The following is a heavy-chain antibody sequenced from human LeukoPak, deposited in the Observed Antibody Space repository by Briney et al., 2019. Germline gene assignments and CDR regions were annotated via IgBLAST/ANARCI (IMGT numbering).Heavy chain of an antibody. D-gene: IGHD6-13*01. CDR3: ARQQLVPYYYYYYMDV. CDR1: GYTFTGYY. Sequence: ASVKVSCKASGYTFTGYYMHWVRQAPGQGLEWTGWINPNSGGTNYAQKFQGRVTMTRDTSISTAYMELSRLRSDDTAVYYCARQQLVPYYYYYYMDVWGKGTTVTVSS. J-gene: IGHJ6*03. CDR2: INPNSGGT. V-gene: IGHV1-2*02.